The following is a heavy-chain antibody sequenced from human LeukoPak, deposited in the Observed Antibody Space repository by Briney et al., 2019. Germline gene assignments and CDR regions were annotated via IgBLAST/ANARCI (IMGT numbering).Heavy chain of an antibody. CDR3: AREQAVAGTRYYYYMDV. CDR2: INPNSGGT. D-gene: IGHD6-19*01. Sequence: ASVKVSCKASGYTFTSYGITWVRQAPGQGLEWMGWINPNSGGTNYAQKFQGRVTMTRDTSISTAYMELSRLRSDDTAVYYCAREQAVAGTRYYYYMDVWGKGTTVTISS. J-gene: IGHJ6*03. CDR1: GYTFTSYG. V-gene: IGHV1-2*02.